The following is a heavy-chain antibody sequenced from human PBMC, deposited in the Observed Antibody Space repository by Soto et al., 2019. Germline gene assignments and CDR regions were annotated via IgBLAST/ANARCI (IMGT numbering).Heavy chain of an antibody. D-gene: IGHD3-3*01. Sequence: SVKVSCKASGGTFSSYTISWVRQAPGQGLEWMGRIIPILGIANYAQKFQGRVTITADKSTSTAYMELSSLRSEDTAVYYCARLGFLEWSDYYYYYYMDVWGKGTTVTVSS. V-gene: IGHV1-69*02. J-gene: IGHJ6*03. CDR3: ARLGFLEWSDYYYYYYMDV. CDR1: GGTFSSYT. CDR2: IIPILGIA.